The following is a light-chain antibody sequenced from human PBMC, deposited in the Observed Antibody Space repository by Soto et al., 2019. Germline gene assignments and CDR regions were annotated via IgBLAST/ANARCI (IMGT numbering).Light chain of an antibody. V-gene: IGKV3-15*01. J-gene: IGKJ5*01. CDR1: QAVTTN. CDR2: DVS. CDR3: QQYNNWPFS. Sequence: EITITQFPGILSATPGEGVTPSCRAAQAVTTNLAWYQPKPGQAPRLLIYDVSSRATGVPARFSGSGSGTEFTLSISGLQSEDFAVYFCQQYNNWPFSFGQGTRLEIK.